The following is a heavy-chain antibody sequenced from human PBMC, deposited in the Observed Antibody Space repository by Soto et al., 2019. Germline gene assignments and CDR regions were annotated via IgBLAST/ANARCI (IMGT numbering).Heavy chain of an antibody. CDR2: INPNSGGT. V-gene: IGHV1-2*02. J-gene: IGHJ6*02. CDR3: ARQPSPLGAVGYYDRNGMDV. CDR1: GYTFTGYY. Sequence: GASVKVSCKASGYTFTGYYMHWVRQAPGQGLEWMGWINPNSGGTNYAQKFQGRVTMTRDTSISTAYMELSRLRSDDTAVYYRARQPSPLGAVGYYDRNGMDVWGQGTTVTVSS. D-gene: IGHD3-22*01.